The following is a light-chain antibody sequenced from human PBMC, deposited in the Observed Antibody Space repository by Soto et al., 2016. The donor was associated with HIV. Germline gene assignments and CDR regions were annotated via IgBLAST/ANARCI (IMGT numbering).Light chain of an antibody. J-gene: IGLJ2*01. CDR3: QVWDSSGDPV. V-gene: IGLV3-21*03. Sequence: SYELTQPPSVSVAPGKTARITCEGNNIGNKSVHWYQQKPGQAPVLVVYDDSDRPSGIPERFSGSNSGNTATLTISRVEAGDEADYFCQVWDSSGDPVFGGGTKLTVL. CDR1: NIGNKS. CDR2: DDS.